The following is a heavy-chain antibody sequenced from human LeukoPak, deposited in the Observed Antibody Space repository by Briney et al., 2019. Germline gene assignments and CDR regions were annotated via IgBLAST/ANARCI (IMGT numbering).Heavy chain of an antibody. CDR2: IRYDGSNK. V-gene: IGHV3-30*02. Sequence: EPGGSLRLSCAASGFTFSSYGMHWVRQAPGKGLEWVAFIRYDGSNKYYADSVKGRFTISRDNAKNSLYLQMNSLRAEDTAVYYCARAPSSERPPYDSSGYSGPFDYWGQGTLVTVSS. J-gene: IGHJ4*02. CDR3: ARAPSSERPPYDSSGYSGPFDY. CDR1: GFTFSSYG. D-gene: IGHD3-22*01.